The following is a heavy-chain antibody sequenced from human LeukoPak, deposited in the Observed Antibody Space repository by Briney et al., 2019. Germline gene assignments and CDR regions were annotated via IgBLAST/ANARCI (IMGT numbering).Heavy chain of an antibody. CDR2: INHSGST. V-gene: IGHV4-34*01. Sequence: SDTLSLTCAVYGGSFSGYYWSWIRQPPGKGLEWIGEINHSGSTNYNPSLKSRVTISVDTSKNQFSLKVNSVTAADTAVFYCARRSRDTDSSGWYFDYWARGTLVTVSS. J-gene: IGHJ4*02. CDR1: GGSFSGYY. CDR3: ARRSRDTDSSGWYFDY. D-gene: IGHD6-25*01.